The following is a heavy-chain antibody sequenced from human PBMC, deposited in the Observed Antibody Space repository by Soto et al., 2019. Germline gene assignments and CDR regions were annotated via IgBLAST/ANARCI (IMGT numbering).Heavy chain of an antibody. CDR1: GFILSDCA. D-gene: IGHD7-27*01. J-gene: IGHJ6*03. Sequence: EVQLVESGGGLVQPGGSLRLSCATSGFILSDCAMNWVRQAPGKGLEWVSYISSSSSVIDYADSVKGRFTVSRDNARNSLYLQMISLRAEETAVYFCARDLSWGSNWYYYMDGWGKGTTVTVSS. CDR3: ARDLSWGSNWYYYMDG. V-gene: IGHV3-48*01. CDR2: ISSSSSVI.